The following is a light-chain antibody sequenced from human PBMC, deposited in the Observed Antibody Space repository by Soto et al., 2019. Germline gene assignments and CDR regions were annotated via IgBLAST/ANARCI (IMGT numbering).Light chain of an antibody. CDR1: SSDVGGYNY. V-gene: IGLV2-14*01. CDR3: RSYTSSSTPV. J-gene: IGLJ1*01. CDR2: DVS. Sequence: QSALTQPASVSGSPGQSITISCTGTSSDVGGYNYVSWYQQHPGKAPKLMIYDVSNRPSGVSNRFSGSKSGNTASLTISGLQAEDEADYYCRSYTSSSTPVFGTGTKLTVL.